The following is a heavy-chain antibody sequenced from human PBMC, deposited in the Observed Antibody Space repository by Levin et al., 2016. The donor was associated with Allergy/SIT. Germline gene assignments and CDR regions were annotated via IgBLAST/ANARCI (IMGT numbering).Heavy chain of an antibody. Sequence: GESLKISCTASGFTFRDHAMAWVRQAPGKGLEWISSIARSDSTTTNYADSVKGRFTISRDNSKNTLYLQMNSLRAEDTAVYYCAKGGWYYFDFWGQGTLVTVSS. D-gene: IGHD6-19*01. CDR3: AKGGWYYFDF. CDR2: IARSDSTTT. CDR1: GFTFRDHA. V-gene: IGHV3-23*01. J-gene: IGHJ4*02.